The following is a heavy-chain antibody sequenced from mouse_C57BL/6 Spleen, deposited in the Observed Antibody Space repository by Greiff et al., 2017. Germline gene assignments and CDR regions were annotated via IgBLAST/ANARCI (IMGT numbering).Heavy chain of an antibody. D-gene: IGHD2-3*01. CDR2: IHPNSGST. CDR1: GYTFTSYW. J-gene: IGHJ4*01. CDR3: ARGYDGDWLGAMGY. Sequence: VQLQQPGAELVKPGASVKLSCKASGYTFTSYWMHWVKQRPGQGLEWIGMIHPNSGSTNYNEKFKSKATLTVDKSSSTAYMQLSSLTSEDSAVYYCARGYDGDWLGAMGYWGQRTSVTVSS. V-gene: IGHV1-64*01.